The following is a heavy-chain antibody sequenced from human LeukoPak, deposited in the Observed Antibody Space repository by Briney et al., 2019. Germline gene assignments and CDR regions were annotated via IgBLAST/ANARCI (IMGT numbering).Heavy chain of an antibody. CDR3: ARAVSRLWFGARRYFDY. J-gene: IGHJ4*02. Sequence: ASVKVSCKASGYTFTGYYMHWVRQAPGQGLEWMGWINPNSGGTNYAQKFQGRVTMTRDTSISTAYMELSRLRSDDTAVYYCARAVSRLWFGARRYFDYWGQGTLVTVSS. V-gene: IGHV1-2*02. D-gene: IGHD3-10*01. CDR1: GYTFTGYY. CDR2: INPNSGGT.